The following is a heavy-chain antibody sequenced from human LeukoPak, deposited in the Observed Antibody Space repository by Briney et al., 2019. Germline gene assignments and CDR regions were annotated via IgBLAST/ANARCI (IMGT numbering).Heavy chain of an antibody. CDR2: VYTSGST. CDR1: GGSISSYY. V-gene: IGHV4-4*08. CDR3: ARDAPYYYGSGSYYNY. Sequence: SETLSLTCTVSGGSISSYYWSWIRQPPGKGLEWIGYVYTSGSTNYNPSLKSRVTMSVDTSKNQFSLKLSSVTAADTAVYYCARDAPYYYGSGSYYNYWGQGTLVTVSS. J-gene: IGHJ4*02. D-gene: IGHD3-10*01.